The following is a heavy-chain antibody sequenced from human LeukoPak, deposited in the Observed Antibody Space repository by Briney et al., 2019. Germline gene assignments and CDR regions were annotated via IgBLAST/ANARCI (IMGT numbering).Heavy chain of an antibody. V-gene: IGHV3-30*01. CDR2: ISYDGSNK. CDR1: GFTFSSYA. J-gene: IGHJ4*02. CDR3: AREGLYDFWSGYPLDY. D-gene: IGHD3-3*01. Sequence: PGRSLRLSCAASGFTFSSYAMHWVRQALGKGLEWVAVISYDGSNKYYADSVKGRFTISRDNSKNTLYLQMNSLRAEDTAVYYCAREGLYDFWSGYPLDYWGQGTLVTVSS.